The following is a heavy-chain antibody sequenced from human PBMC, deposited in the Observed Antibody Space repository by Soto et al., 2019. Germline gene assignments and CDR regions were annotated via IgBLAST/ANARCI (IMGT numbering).Heavy chain of an antibody. CDR2: ISGSPSST. CDR1: GFTFSTYA. V-gene: IGHV3-23*01. CDR3: AKDDYDSSGDLYYFDY. J-gene: IGHJ4*02. D-gene: IGHD3-22*01. Sequence: PGGSLRLSCAASGFTFSTYAMSWVRQAPGKGLEWVSAISGSPSSTYYADSVKGRFTISRDNSKKTLFLQMNSLRAEDTAIYYCAKDDYDSSGDLYYFDYWGQGXPVTVYS.